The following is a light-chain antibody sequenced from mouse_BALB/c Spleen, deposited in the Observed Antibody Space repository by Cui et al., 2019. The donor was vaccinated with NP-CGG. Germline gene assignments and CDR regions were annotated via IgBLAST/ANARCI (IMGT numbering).Light chain of an antibody. V-gene: IGLV1*01. CDR3: ALWYSNHWV. CDR2: GTN. Sequence: HAVLTKGSPLTTSPGETVTLTCRSSTGAVTTNNYANWVQEKPDHLFTGLIGGTNNRAPGVPARFSGSLIGDKAALTITGAQTEDEAIYFCALWYSNHWVFGGGTKLTVL. CDR1: TGAVTTNNY. J-gene: IGLJ1*01.